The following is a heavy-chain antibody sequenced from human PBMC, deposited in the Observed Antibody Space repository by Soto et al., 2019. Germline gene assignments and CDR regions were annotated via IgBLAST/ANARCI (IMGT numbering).Heavy chain of an antibody. CDR2: VNGKVGDT. CDR3: AKIDDFWIRHHDSFDV. Sequence: EVQLFESGGGLVQPGGSLRLSCAASGFTFERYAMTWVRQAPGKGLEWVSGVNGKVGDTYYADSVKGRLTNCSDNPRNTLHLQMNSQRVEATAVYYCAKIDDFWIRHHDSFDVWGLGTVVTVSS. CDR1: GFTFERYA. V-gene: IGHV3-23*01. J-gene: IGHJ3*01. D-gene: IGHD3-3*01.